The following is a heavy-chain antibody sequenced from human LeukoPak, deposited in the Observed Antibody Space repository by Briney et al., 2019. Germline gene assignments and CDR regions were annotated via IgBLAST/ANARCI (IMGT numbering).Heavy chain of an antibody. J-gene: IGHJ3*02. V-gene: IGHV3-23*01. D-gene: IGHD3-22*01. CDR1: GFTFSSYA. CDR2: ISGSGGST. Sequence: GGSLRLSCAASGFTFSSYAMSWVRQAPGKGLEWVSAISGSGGSTYYADSVKGRFTISRDNSKNTLYPQMNSLRAEDTAVYYCAKDHGSSGYPDAFDIWGQGTMVTVSS. CDR3: AKDHGSSGYPDAFDI.